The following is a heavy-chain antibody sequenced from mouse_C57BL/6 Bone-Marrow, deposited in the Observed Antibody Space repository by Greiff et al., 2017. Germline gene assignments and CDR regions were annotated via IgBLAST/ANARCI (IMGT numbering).Heavy chain of an antibody. Sequence: EVQVVESGGDLLTPVWSLTLSCASSVFTFSLYSISFFRQTPYKILAFVATIRICFIYTYYPDSVKVRFTISRDNAKNTLYLQMSSLKSEDTAMYYCAREGLYYAMDYWGQGTSVTVAS. D-gene: IGHD2-4*01. CDR1: VFTFSLYS. CDR3: AREGLYYAMDY. V-gene: IGHV5-6*01. CDR2: IRICFIYT. J-gene: IGHJ4*01.